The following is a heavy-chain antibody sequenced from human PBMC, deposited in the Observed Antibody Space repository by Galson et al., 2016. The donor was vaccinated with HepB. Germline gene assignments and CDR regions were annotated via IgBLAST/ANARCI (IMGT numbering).Heavy chain of an antibody. CDR2: IYSTGRT. D-gene: IGHD7-27*01. J-gene: IGHJ5*02. CDR1: GGSIDNYY. CDR3: ARVPKTGDYFDP. Sequence: SETLSLTCTVSGGSIDNYYWSRIRQPPGKELQYIGRIYSTGRTDYNPSLKGRVTISVDTSKTQFSLKLTSMTAADTAVYYCARVPKTGDYFDPWGQGTLVTVSS. V-gene: IGHV4-4*07.